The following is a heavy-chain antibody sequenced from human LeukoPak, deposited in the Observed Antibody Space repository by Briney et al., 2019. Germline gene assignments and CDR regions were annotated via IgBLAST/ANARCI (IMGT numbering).Heavy chain of an antibody. CDR1: GFTFSSYS. CDR2: ISYDGSNK. D-gene: IGHD1-26*01. J-gene: IGHJ4*02. CDR3: AKDVEFLGRELHYFDY. Sequence: GGSLRLSCAASGFTFSSYSMHWVRQAPGKGLEWVAVISYDGSNKYYADSVKGRFTISRDNSKNTLYLQVNSLRAEDTAVYYCAKDVEFLGRELHYFDYWGQGTLVTVSS. V-gene: IGHV3-30*18.